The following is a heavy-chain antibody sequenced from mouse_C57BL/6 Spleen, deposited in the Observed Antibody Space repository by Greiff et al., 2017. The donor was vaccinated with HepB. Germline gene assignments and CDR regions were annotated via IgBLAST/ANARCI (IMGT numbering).Heavy chain of an antibody. D-gene: IGHD2-4*01. CDR2: IDPSDSET. Sequence: QVQLQQPGAELVRPGSSVKLSCKASGYTFTSYWMHWVKQRPIQGLEWIGNIDPSDSETHYNQKFKDKATWTVDKSSSTAYMQLSSLTSEDSAVYYCARSRSTMNWYFDVWGTGTTVTVSS. J-gene: IGHJ1*03. V-gene: IGHV1-52*01. CDR3: ARSRSTMNWYFDV. CDR1: GYTFTSYW.